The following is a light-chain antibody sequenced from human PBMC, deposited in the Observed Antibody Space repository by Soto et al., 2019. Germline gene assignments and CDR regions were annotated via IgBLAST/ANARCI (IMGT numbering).Light chain of an antibody. J-gene: IGKJ3*01. Sequence: DLQMTQSPSSLSASVGDRVTISCQASQDISNYLNWYQHKEGKAPKLLIYDASNLETGVPSRFSGSGSRGGGTLTISSLQPEDIATYYCQKYDSLPLTFGPGTKVDIK. CDR1: QDISNY. CDR3: QKYDSLPLT. V-gene: IGKV1-33*01. CDR2: DAS.